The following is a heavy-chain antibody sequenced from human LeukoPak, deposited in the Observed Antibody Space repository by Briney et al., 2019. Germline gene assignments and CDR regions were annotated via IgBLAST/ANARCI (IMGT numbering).Heavy chain of an antibody. CDR3: ARVEYYDFWSGYGLDY. Sequence: SETLSLTCTVSGGSISSYYWSWIRQPPGKGLEWIGYIYYSGSTNYNPSLKSRVTISVDTSKNQFSLKLSSVTAADTAVYHCARVEYYDFWSGYGLDYWGQGTLVTVSS. J-gene: IGHJ4*02. CDR1: GGSISSYY. V-gene: IGHV4-59*01. D-gene: IGHD3-3*01. CDR2: IYYSGST.